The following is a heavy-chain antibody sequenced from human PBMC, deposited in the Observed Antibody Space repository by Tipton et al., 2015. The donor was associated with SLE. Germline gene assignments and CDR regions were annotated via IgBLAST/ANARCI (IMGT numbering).Heavy chain of an antibody. D-gene: IGHD6-13*01. CDR1: GGSISRYF. V-gene: IGHV4-4*07. Sequence: LRLSCTVSGGSISRYFWSWIRQPAGKGLEWIGRIYTSGSTNYNPALKSRVTMSVDTSKSQFSLKLSSVTAADTAVYYCARDQGAGSSGNWFDPWGQGTLVTVSS. J-gene: IGHJ5*02. CDR3: ARDQGAGSSGNWFDP. CDR2: IYTSGST.